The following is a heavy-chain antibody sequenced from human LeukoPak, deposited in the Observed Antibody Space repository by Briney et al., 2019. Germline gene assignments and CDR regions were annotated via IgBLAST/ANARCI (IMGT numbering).Heavy chain of an antibody. J-gene: IGHJ4*02. CDR1: GFTFSTYG. CDR2: ISGSSNLI. CDR3: AREGVYCGGDCFDY. Sequence: GGSLRLSCAAAGFTFSTYGMNWVRQAPGKGLEWISYISGSSNLIHYRDSVKGRFTISRDNAKNSLFLQMNSLRVEDTAVYYCAREGVYCGGDCFDYWGQGTLVTVSS. D-gene: IGHD2-21*01. V-gene: IGHV3-48*01.